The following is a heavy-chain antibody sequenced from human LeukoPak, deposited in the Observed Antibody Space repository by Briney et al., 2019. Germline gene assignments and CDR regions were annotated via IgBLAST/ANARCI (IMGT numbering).Heavy chain of an antibody. V-gene: IGHV1-46*01. D-gene: IGHD3-22*01. CDR3: ARDSRSGYDDFDY. CDR1: GYTFTSYY. Sequence: ASVKVSCKASGYTFTSYYMHWVRQAPGQGREWMGIINPSGGSTSYAQKFQGRVTMTRDTSTSTVYMALSSLRSEDTAVYYCARDSRSGYDDFDYWGQGTLVTVSS. J-gene: IGHJ4*02. CDR2: INPSGGST.